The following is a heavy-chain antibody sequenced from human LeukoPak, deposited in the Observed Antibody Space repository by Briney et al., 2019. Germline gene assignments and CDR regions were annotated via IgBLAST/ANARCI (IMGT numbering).Heavy chain of an antibody. D-gene: IGHD1-14*01. V-gene: IGHV3-30*02. CDR2: IRYDGSNK. Sequence: GGSLRLSCAASGFTFSSYGMHWVRQAPGKGLEWVAFIRYDGSNKYYADSVKGRFTISRDNSKNTLYLQMNSLRAEDTAVYYCAKAPPTSGGVGYFDYWGQGTLVTVSS. CDR1: GFTFSSYG. CDR3: AKAPPTSGGVGYFDY. J-gene: IGHJ4*02.